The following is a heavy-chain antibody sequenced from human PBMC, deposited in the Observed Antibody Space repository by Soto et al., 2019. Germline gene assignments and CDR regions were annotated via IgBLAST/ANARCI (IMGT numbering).Heavy chain of an antibody. CDR2: ISSNGVGT. D-gene: IGHD6-6*01. J-gene: IGHJ6*03. V-gene: IGHV3-64*01. CDR3: ARRARPDFYYMDV. CDR1: GFTLSGYA. Sequence: EVQLAESGGGLAQPGGSLRLSCAASGFTLSGYAMDWVRQAPGKGLEYVSGISSNGVGTYYANSVQGRFTISRDNSKNTVYLHMGSLRPEDMAVYYCARRARPDFYYMDVWGQGTTVTVSS.